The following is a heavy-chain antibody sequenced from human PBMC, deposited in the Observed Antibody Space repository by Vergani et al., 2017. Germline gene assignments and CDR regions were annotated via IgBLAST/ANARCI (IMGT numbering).Heavy chain of an antibody. J-gene: IGHJ3*02. D-gene: IGHD6-13*01. CDR1: GGSISSGDYY. CDR3: ARLRSSWYDAFDI. CDR2: IYYSGSP. Sequence: QVQLQESGPGLVKPSQTLSLTCTVSGGSISSGDYYWNWIRQHPGKGLEWIGYIYYSGSPYYNPSLKIRVTISVDTSKNQCSLKLSSVTAADPAVYYCARLRSSWYDAFDIWGQGTMVTVS. V-gene: IGHV4-31*03.